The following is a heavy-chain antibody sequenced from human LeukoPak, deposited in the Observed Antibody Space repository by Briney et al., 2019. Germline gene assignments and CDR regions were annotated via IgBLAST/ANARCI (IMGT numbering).Heavy chain of an antibody. Sequence: SETLSLTCTVSGGSISSGGYYWSWIRQHPGKGLEWIGYIYYSGSTYYNLSLKSRVTISVDTSKSQFSLKLSSVTAADTAVYYCARGTVTGFDYWGRGTLVTVSS. D-gene: IGHD4-17*01. CDR3: ARGTVTGFDY. CDR1: GGSISSGGYY. CDR2: IYYSGST. V-gene: IGHV4-31*03. J-gene: IGHJ4*02.